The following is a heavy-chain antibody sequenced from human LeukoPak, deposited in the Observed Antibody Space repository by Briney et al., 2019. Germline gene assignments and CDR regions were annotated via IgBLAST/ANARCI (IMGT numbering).Heavy chain of an antibody. CDR1: YY. Sequence: YYXXXXXXXPGXGLXWXGYIYYSWGTNYNPSLKSRVTISVDTSKNQFSLKLSSVTAADTAVYYCARGEQWLVPYYFDYWGQGTLVTVSS. CDR2: IYYSWGT. D-gene: IGHD6-19*01. CDR3: ARGEQWLVPYYFDY. J-gene: IGHJ4*02. V-gene: IGHV4-59*01.